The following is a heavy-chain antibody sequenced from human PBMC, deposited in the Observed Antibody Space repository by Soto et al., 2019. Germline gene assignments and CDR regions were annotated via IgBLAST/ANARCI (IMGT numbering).Heavy chain of an antibody. V-gene: IGHV3-30-3*01. D-gene: IGHD4-17*01. CDR1: GFTFSSYA. Sequence: QVQLVESGVGVVQPGRSLRLSCAASGFTFSSYAMHWVRQAPGKGLEWVAVISYDGSNKYYADSVKGRFTISRDNSKNTLYLQMNSLRAEDTAVYYCARDDYSYFQHWGQGTLVTVSS. J-gene: IGHJ1*01. CDR3: ARDDYSYFQH. CDR2: ISYDGSNK.